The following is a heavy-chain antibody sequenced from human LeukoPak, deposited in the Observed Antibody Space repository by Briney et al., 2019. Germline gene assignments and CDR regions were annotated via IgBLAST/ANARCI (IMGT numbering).Heavy chain of an antibody. V-gene: IGHV3-66*01. Sequence: GGSLRLSCAASGFTVSSNYMSWVRQAPGKGLEWVSVIYSGGSTYHADSVKGRFTISRDNSKNTLHLQMNSPRAEDTAVYYCARGSGGYYDSGRRYYYGMDVWGQGTTVTVSS. J-gene: IGHJ6*02. CDR3: ARGSGGYYDSGRRYYYGMDV. D-gene: IGHD3-22*01. CDR1: GFTVSSNY. CDR2: IYSGGST.